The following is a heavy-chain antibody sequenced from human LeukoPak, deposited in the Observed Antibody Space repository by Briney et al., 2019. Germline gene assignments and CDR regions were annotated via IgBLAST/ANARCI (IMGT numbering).Heavy chain of an antibody. Sequence: SQTLSLTCTVSGGSISSGDYYWSWILQPPGKGREWIWYIYYSVSTYYNPSLKSRLTISVDTSKNQFSLKLSSVTAADTAVYYCARICYYDSSGYYYDKYYFDYWGQGTLVTVSS. J-gene: IGHJ4*02. D-gene: IGHD3-22*01. CDR3: ARICYYDSSGYYYDKYYFDY. V-gene: IGHV4-30-4*01. CDR2: IYYSVST. CDR1: GGSISSGDYY.